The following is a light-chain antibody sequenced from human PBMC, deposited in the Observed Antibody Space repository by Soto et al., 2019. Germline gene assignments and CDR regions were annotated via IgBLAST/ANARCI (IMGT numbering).Light chain of an antibody. CDR3: SSYTSSSTVV. Sequence: QSALTQPASVSGSPGQSITISCTGTSSDIGAYNYVSWYQQHPGKAPKLMIYDVSNRPSGGSNRFSGSKSGHTAALTISGLQSEDEADYYCSSYTSSSTVVFGGGTKLTVL. CDR1: SSDIGAYNY. CDR2: DVS. J-gene: IGLJ2*01. V-gene: IGLV2-14*01.